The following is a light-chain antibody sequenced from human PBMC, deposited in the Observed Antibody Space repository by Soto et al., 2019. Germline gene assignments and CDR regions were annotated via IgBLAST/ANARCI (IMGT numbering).Light chain of an antibody. CDR1: SSDVGGYNY. V-gene: IGLV2-14*01. CDR3: SSYTSSSTPYWV. J-gene: IGLJ3*02. CDR2: EVS. Sequence: QSALTQPASVSGSPGQSITISCTGTSSDVGGYNYVSWYQQHPGKAPKLMIYEVSNRPSGVSNRFSGSKSGNTDSLTISGLQAEDEADYYCSSYTSSSTPYWVFGGGTKLTVL.